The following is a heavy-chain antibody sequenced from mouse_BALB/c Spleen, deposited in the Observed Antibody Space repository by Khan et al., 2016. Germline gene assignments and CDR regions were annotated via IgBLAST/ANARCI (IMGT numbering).Heavy chain of an antibody. V-gene: IGHV6-3*01. D-gene: IGHD6-1*01. CDR3: TMRHPFAS. CDR1: GFTFSSHW. J-gene: IGHJ3*01. Sequence: VKCEGSGGGLVQPGGSMKLSCVASGFTFSSHWTSWVRQSPEMGLEWVAEIRLKFDNYAIHYAESVKGRLPTSRDDSESRLYLQMTRLSVEDSGIYYCTMRHPFASWGQGTLCTVPA. CDR2: IRLKFDNYAI.